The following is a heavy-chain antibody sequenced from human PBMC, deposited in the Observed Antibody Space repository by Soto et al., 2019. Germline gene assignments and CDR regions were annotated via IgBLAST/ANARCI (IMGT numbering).Heavy chain of an antibody. J-gene: IGHJ5*02. CDR2: IYYSGST. D-gene: IGHD6-13*01. CDR3: ARCGYSSSWYGEWFDP. CDR1: GGSISSYY. Sequence: SETLSLTCTVSGGSISSYYWSWIRQPPGKGLEWIGYIYYSGSTNYNPSLKSRVTISVDTSKNQFSLKLSSVTAADTAVYYCARCGYSSSWYGEWFDPWGQGTLVTVSS. V-gene: IGHV4-59*01.